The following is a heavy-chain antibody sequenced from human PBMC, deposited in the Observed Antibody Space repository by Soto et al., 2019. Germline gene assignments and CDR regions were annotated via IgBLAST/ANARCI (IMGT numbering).Heavy chain of an antibody. Sequence: EASVKVSCKASGYTFRNFGISWMRQAPGQGLEWMGWISAYNANANYAQKFQGRLTMTADTSTSTAYMELRSLRSDDTAVYYCARENRYFDYWGQGTLVTVSS. CDR2: ISAYNANA. CDR1: GYTFRNFG. CDR3: ARENRYFDY. V-gene: IGHV1-18*01. J-gene: IGHJ4*02.